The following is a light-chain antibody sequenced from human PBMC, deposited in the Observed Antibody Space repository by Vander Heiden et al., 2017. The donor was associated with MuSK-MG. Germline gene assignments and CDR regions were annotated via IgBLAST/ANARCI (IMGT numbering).Light chain of an antibody. CDR3: QVWDPDTAV. V-gene: IGLV3-9*01. J-gene: IGLJ3*02. CDR1: RIGGKS. CDR2: RDN. Sequence: SYEVSQPAPVSLTQGQTAKISCVGTRIGGKSVHWYQQRPGQAPVLVIFRDNNRPSGIPDRFSGSNWGDTATLTIIRLQVDDEGDYYCQVWDPDTAVFGGGTRLTVL.